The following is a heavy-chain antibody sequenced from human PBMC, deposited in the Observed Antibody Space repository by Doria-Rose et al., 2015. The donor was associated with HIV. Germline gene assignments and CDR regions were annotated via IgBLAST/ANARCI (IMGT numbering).Heavy chain of an antibody. Sequence: QVTLKESGPVLVKPTETLTLTCTVSGVSLSSPGMGVSWIRQPPGKALEWLANTFSDDERSYKTSLESRLNISRGTSKSQVVLTMTDMDPVDTATYYCARIKSSRWYHKYYFDFWGQGTLVIVSA. V-gene: IGHV2-26*01. CDR3: ARIKSSRWYHKYYFDF. CDR2: TFSDDER. J-gene: IGHJ4*02. CDR1: GVSLSSPGMG. D-gene: IGHD6-13*01.